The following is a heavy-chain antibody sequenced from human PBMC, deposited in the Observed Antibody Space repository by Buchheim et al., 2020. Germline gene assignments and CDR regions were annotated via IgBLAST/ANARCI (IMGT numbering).Heavy chain of an antibody. CDR3: ARDGVAPGLYFDS. CDR2: ISSSSSTI. CDR1: GFTFSSYS. J-gene: IGHJ4*02. D-gene: IGHD6-13*01. V-gene: IGHV3-48*04. Sequence: EVQLVESGGGLVQPGGSLRLSCAASGFTFSSYSMNWVRQAPGKGLEWVSYISSSSSTIYYADSVKGRFTISRDNPKKSVFLQMNSLRVEDTAVYYCARDGVAPGLYFDSWGQGIL.